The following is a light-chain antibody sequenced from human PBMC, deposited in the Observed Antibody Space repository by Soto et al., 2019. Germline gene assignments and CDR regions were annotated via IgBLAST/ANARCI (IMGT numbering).Light chain of an antibody. CDR3: SSYTSSSTPYV. J-gene: IGLJ1*01. CDR1: RSDVGCYNY. Sequence: QSVLTQPASVSGSPGRWITISCTGTRSDVGCYNYVSWYQQHPGKAPKLMIYDVSNRPSGVSNRFSGSKSGNTASLTISGLQAEDEADYYCSSYTSSSTPYVFGTGTKVTVL. V-gene: IGLV2-14*01. CDR2: DVS.